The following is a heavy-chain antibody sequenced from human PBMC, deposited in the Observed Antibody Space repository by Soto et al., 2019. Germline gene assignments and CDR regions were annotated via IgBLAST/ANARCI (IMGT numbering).Heavy chain of an antibody. J-gene: IGHJ6*02. Sequence: PGGSLRLSCAASGFTFSDYYMSWIRQAPGKGLEWVSYISSSGSTIYYADSVKGRFTISRDNAKNSLYLQMNSLRAEDTAVYYCAREYYYGSASSNGVDVWGQGTTVTVYS. CDR1: GFTFSDYY. V-gene: IGHV3-11*01. CDR2: ISSSGSTI. CDR3: AREYYYGSASSNGVDV. D-gene: IGHD3-10*01.